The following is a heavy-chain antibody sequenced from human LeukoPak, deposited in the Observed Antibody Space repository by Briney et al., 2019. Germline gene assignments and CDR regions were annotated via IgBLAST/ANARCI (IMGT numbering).Heavy chain of an antibody. D-gene: IGHD4-11*01. Sequence: GGSLRLSCAASGFTFSSYAMHWVRQAPGKGLEYVSAISSNGGSTYYANSVKGRFTISRDNSKNTLYLQMGSLRAEDTAVYYCARDSPYSDYLIGGAFNIWGQGTMVTVSS. CDR3: ARDSPYSDYLIGGAFNI. J-gene: IGHJ3*02. CDR2: ISSNGGST. CDR1: GFTFSSYA. V-gene: IGHV3-64*01.